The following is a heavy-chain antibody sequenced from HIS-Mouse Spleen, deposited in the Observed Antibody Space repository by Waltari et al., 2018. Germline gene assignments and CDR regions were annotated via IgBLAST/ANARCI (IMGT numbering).Heavy chain of an antibody. CDR1: GFSLSTSGVG. Sequence: QITLKESGPTLVKPTQTLTLTCTFSGFSLSTSGVGVGWTRQPPGKALEWLALIYWNDDKRYSPSLKSRLTITKDTSKNQVVLTMTNMDPVDTATYYCAHRRVKAPHFDYWGQGTLVTVSS. CDR2: IYWNDDK. V-gene: IGHV2-5*01. J-gene: IGHJ4*02. CDR3: AHRRVKAPHFDY. D-gene: IGHD3-22*01.